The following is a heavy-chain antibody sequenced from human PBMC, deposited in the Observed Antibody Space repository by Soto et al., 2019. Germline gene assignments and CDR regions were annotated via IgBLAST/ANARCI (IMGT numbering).Heavy chain of an antibody. CDR2: ISSSSSYI. CDR1: GFTFSSYS. V-gene: IGHV3-21*01. J-gene: IGHJ4*02. Sequence: GGSLRLSCAASGFTFSSYSMNWVRQAPGKGLEWVSSISSSSSYIYYADSVKGRFTISRDNAKNSLYLQMNSLRAEDTAVYYCARDSRTDYYRFDYWGQGTLVTVSS. D-gene: IGHD1-26*01. CDR3: ARDSRTDYYRFDY.